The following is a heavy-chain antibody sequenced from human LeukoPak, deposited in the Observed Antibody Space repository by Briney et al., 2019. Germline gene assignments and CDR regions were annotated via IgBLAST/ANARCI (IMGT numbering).Heavy chain of an antibody. V-gene: IGHV4-59*01. CDR2: IYYSGST. J-gene: IGHJ6*02. Sequence: SETLSLTCTVSGGSISSYYWSWIRQPPGKGLEWIGYIYYSGSTNYNPSLKSRVTISVDTSKNQFSLKLSSVTAADTAVYYCAITPQIHYGMGVWGQGTTVTVSS. CDR3: AITPQIHYGMGV. CDR1: GGSISSYY.